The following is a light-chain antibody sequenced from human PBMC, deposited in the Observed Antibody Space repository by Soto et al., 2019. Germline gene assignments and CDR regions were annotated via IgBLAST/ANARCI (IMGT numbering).Light chain of an antibody. V-gene: IGKV1-6*01. Sequence: AIQMTQSPSSLSASVGDRITITCRASQGIRNDLTWYQQKRGTAPKLLIYDASRLQSGVPSRFSASGSATDFSLTINSLQPEDFATYYCLQNHNYPWTFGQGTKVEVK. J-gene: IGKJ1*01. CDR1: QGIRND. CDR2: DAS. CDR3: LQNHNYPWT.